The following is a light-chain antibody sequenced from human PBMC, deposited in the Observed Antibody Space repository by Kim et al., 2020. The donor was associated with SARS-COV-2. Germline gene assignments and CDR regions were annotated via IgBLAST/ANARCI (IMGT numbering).Light chain of an antibody. V-gene: IGLV2-8*01. CDR1: SSYVGGYNY. J-gene: IGLJ2*01. Sequence: QSALTQPPSSSGSPGQSVTISCTGTSSYVGGYNYFSWYQQHPGKAPKLMIYVVSKRPSGVPDRFSVTKSGNTASLTVSGLQAEDEAVYYCSSYAGSNNLVFGGGTQLTVL. CDR3: SSYAGSNNLV. CDR2: VVS.